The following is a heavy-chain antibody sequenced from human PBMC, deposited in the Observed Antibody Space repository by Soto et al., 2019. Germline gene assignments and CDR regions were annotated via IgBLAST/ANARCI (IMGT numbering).Heavy chain of an antibody. CDR3: AKDRDRDYMGFDY. Sequence: GGSLRLSCAASGFTFSTYGMSWVRQAPGKGLEWVSVISGSGGSAYYADSVKGRFTISRDSSRNTMYLQMNSLRAEDTAVYYCAKDRDRDYMGFDYWGQGTLVTVSS. CDR2: ISGSGGSA. CDR1: GFTFSTYG. J-gene: IGHJ4*02. V-gene: IGHV3-23*01. D-gene: IGHD4-17*01.